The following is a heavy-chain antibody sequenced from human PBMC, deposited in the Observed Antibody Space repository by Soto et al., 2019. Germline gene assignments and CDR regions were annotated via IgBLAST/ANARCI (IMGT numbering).Heavy chain of an antibody. V-gene: IGHV3-30-3*01. CDR3: ARDMGLGMITFGGGMDV. CDR2: ISYDGSNK. CDR1: GFTFSSYA. Sequence: QVQLVESGGGVVQPGRSLRLSCAASGFTFSSYAMHWVRQAPGKGLEWVAVISYDGSNKYYADSVKGRFTISRDNSKNRVDLPMNSLRAEDTAVYYCARDMGLGMITFGGGMDVWGQGTTVTVSS. D-gene: IGHD3-16*01. J-gene: IGHJ6*02.